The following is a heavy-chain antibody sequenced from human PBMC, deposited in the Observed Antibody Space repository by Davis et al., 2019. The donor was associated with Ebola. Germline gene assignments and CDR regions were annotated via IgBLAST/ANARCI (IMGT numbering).Heavy chain of an antibody. V-gene: IGHV3-30*02. J-gene: IGHJ6*03. D-gene: IGHD5-12*01. Sequence: PGGSLRLSCAASGFTFSGHSMHWVRQAPGKGLEWVVLTSYEGSKKHYADSVKGRFTISRDNSKNTLYLQMNNVRPEDTAVYYCAKEGYNGYGSYHYMDVWGEGTTVTVSS. CDR2: TSYEGSKK. CDR1: GFTFSGHS. CDR3: AKEGYNGYGSYHYMDV.